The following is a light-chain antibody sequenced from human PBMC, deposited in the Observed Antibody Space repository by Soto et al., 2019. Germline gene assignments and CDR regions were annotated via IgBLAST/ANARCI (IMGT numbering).Light chain of an antibody. V-gene: IGKV3-11*01. J-gene: IGKJ2*01. Sequence: EIVLTQSPATLSLSPGERATLSCRASQSVRNYLAWYQQKPGQAPRLLIYDASNRATDIPARFSGSGSGTDFTLTISSLDPEDFAVYYCQHYDSSPPYTFGQGTKLEIK. CDR3: QHYDSSPPYT. CDR1: QSVRNY. CDR2: DAS.